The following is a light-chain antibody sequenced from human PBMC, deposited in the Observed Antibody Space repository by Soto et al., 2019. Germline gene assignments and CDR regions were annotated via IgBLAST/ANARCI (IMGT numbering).Light chain of an antibody. CDR3: QRYYDSLWT. CDR2: GAS. V-gene: IGKV3-20*01. CDR1: QSVNSTS. Sequence: EIVLTQSPGTLSLSPGAIATLSCRASQSVNSTSLAWYQQKPGQAPRLLIHGASSRATGIPDRFSGSGSGTDFTLTISRLEPEDFAVYFCQRYYDSLWTFGQGPKVEIK. J-gene: IGKJ1*01.